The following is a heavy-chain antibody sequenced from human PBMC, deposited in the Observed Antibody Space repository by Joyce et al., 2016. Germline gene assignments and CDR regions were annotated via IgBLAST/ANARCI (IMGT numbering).Heavy chain of an antibody. Sequence: QVLLVQSGATVKRPGSSLRVSCKSSGGAFSNFTGNGVRQAPGQRLELMGGIIPFCGASKYAEHLQRRVTLSADLSTRTAYMELRTLTSADTAVYYCARGGTSSDNYFFYTLDVWGPGTTVIVSS. J-gene: IGHJ6*02. CDR3: ARGGTSSDNYFFYTLDV. V-gene: IGHV1-69*12. CDR2: IIPFCGAS. D-gene: IGHD1-14*01. CDR1: GGAFSNFT.